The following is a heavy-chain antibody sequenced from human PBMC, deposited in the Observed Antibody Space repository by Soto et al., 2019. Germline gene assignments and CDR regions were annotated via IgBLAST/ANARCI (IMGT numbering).Heavy chain of an antibody. CDR2: INAGNGNT. CDR1: GYTFTSYA. J-gene: IGHJ6*02. CDR3: ARDPHYDFWSGYYWGYYYYGMDV. D-gene: IGHD3-3*01. Sequence: ASVKVSCKASGYTFTSYAMHWVRQAPGQRLEWMGWINAGNGNTKYSQKFQGRVTITRDTSASTAYMELSSLRSEDTAVYYCARDPHYDFWSGYYWGYYYYGMDVWGQGXTVTVYS. V-gene: IGHV1-3*01.